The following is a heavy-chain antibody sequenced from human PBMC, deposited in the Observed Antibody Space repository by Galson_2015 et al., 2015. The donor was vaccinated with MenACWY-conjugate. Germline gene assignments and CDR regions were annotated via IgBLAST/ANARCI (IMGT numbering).Heavy chain of an antibody. Sequence: PALVKPTQTPTLTCTFSGFSLSTSGMRVNWVRQPPGKALEWLARIDWDDDKLYHTSLRTRLTISKDNSKNQVVLTMTKMDPVDTATYYCVRTSYCSGGRCYSPFDFRGQGTLVTVSS. J-gene: IGHJ4*02. CDR3: VRTSYCSGGRCYSPFDF. V-gene: IGHV2-70*04. CDR1: GFSLSTSGMR. D-gene: IGHD2-15*01. CDR2: IDWDDDK.